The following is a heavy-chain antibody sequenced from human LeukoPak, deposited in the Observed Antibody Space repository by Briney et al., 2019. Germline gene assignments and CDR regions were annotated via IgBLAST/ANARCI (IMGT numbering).Heavy chain of an antibody. J-gene: IGHJ4*02. CDR3: ASASHITMLRGANDY. V-gene: IGHV1-18*01. CDR1: GYTFTSYG. Sequence: ASVKVSCKASGYTFTSYGISWVRQAPGQGLEWMGWISGYNGNTNYAQNLQGRVTMTTDTSTSTAYMELRSLRSEDTAVYYCASASHITMLRGANDYWGQGTLVTVSS. CDR2: ISGYNGNT. D-gene: IGHD3-10*01.